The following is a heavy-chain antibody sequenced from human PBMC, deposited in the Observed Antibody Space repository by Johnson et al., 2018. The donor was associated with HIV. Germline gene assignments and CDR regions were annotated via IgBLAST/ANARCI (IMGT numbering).Heavy chain of an antibody. CDR2: ISYDGSNK. D-gene: IGHD3-22*01. Sequence: VQLMESGGGLVQPGGSLRLSCAASGFSFSSYGMHWVRQAPGKGLEWVAVISYDGSNKYYADSVKGRFTISRDNSKNTLDLQMNSLRAEDTAVYFCAKSAIATYYDSSGYRFTGQHDAFDIWGQGTMVTVSS. CDR3: AKSAIATYYDSSGYRFTGQHDAFDI. J-gene: IGHJ3*02. CDR1: GFSFSSYG. V-gene: IGHV3-30*18.